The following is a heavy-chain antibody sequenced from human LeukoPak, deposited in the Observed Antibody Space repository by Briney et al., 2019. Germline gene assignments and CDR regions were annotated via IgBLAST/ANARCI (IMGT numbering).Heavy chain of an antibody. CDR2: IYTSGST. V-gene: IGHV4-61*02. Sequence: SETLSLTCTVSGGSISSGSYYWSWIRQPAGKGLEWIGRIYTSGSTNYNPSLKSRVTISVDTSKNQFSLKLSSVTAADTAVYYCARLYYYGSGSHPDYWGQGTLVTVSS. J-gene: IGHJ4*02. CDR3: ARLYYYGSGSHPDY. D-gene: IGHD3-10*01. CDR1: GGSISSGSYY.